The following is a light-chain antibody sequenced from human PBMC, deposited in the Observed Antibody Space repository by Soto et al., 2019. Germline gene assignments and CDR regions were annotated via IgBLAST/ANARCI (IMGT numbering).Light chain of an antibody. CDR1: SSDVGGYNY. CDR3: SSYTSSSTRVL. V-gene: IGLV2-14*01. CDR2: AVT. J-gene: IGLJ2*01. Sequence: QSVLTQPASVSGSPGQSITISCTGTSSDVGGYNYVSWYQQHPGKAPKLMIYAVTNRPSGVSNRFSGSKSGNTASLTISGLQAEDEADYYCSSYTSSSTRVLFGGGTKVTVL.